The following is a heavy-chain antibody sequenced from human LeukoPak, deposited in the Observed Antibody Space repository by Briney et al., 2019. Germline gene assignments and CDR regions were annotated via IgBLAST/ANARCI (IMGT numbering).Heavy chain of an antibody. V-gene: IGHV4-4*07. D-gene: IGHD6-19*01. J-gene: IGHJ4*02. CDR2: IYTSGST. CDR1: GGSISSYY. CDR3: ARDRPGYSSGRYYFDY. Sequence: SETLSLTCTLSGGSISSYYWSWIRQPAGKGLEWIGRIYTSGSTNYNPSLKSRVTMSVDTSKNQFSLKLSSVTAADTAVYYCARDRPGYSSGRYYFDYWGQGTLVTVSS.